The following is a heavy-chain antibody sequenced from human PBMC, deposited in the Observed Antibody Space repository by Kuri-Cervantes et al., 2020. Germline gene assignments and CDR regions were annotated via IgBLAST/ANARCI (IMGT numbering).Heavy chain of an antibody. Sequence: GESLKISCAASGFTFSSYAMHWVRQAPGKGLEWVAVIPYDGSNKYYADSVKGRFTISRDNSKNTLYLQMNSLRAEDTAVYYCARGSPPTLRAGDYWGQGTLVTVSS. CDR1: GFTFSSYA. CDR3: ARGSPPTLRAGDY. J-gene: IGHJ4*02. CDR2: IPYDGSNK. D-gene: IGHD2/OR15-2a*01. V-gene: IGHV3-30-3*01.